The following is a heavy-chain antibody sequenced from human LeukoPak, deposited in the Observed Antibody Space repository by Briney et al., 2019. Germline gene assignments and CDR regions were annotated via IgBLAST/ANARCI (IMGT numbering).Heavy chain of an antibody. CDR2: IPYDGSNK. D-gene: IGHD2-2*01. CDR1: GFTFSSYG. CDR3: AKGGSPAMLDY. V-gene: IGHV3-30*02. Sequence: GGSLRLSCAASGFTFSSYGMHWVRQAPGKGLEWVAFIPYDGSNKYYPDSLKGRFTISRDNSKNTLYLQMNSLRADDTAVYYCAKGGSPAMLDYWGQGTLIAVSS. J-gene: IGHJ4*02.